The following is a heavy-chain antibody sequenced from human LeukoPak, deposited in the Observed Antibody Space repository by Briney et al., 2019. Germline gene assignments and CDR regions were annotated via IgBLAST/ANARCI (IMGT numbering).Heavy chain of an antibody. Sequence: PSETLSLTCAVYGGSFSGYYWSWIRQPPGKGLEWIGEINHSGSTNYNPSLKSRVTISVDTSKNQFSLKLSSVTAADTAVYYCARARSIAAYYYYYGMGVWGQGTTVTVSS. CDR1: GGSFSGYY. CDR2: INHSGST. V-gene: IGHV4-34*01. CDR3: ARARSIAAYYYYYGMGV. J-gene: IGHJ6*02. D-gene: IGHD6-6*01.